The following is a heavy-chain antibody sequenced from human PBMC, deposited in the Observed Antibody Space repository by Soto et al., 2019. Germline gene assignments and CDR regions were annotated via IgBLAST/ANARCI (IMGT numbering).Heavy chain of an antibody. Sequence: QTGWSLRLSCAASGFTFSRYRMSWVRQARGKGLEWVANIKQDGSEKSYVDSVKGRFTISRDNAKNSLYLQMNNLRAEDTAVYYCARGPGSRSWFNYCGMDVWGQGTTVTDSS. CDR2: IKQDGSEK. CDR3: ARGPGSRSWFNYCGMDV. V-gene: IGHV3-7*03. D-gene: IGHD6-13*01. CDR1: GFTFSRYR. J-gene: IGHJ6*01.